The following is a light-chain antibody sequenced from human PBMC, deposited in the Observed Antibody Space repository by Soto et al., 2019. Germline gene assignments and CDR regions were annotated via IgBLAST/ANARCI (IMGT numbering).Light chain of an antibody. CDR2: GAS. CDR1: QSIRSN. Sequence: EIRMTKSPDALSVYPGEGATLSCRVSQSIRSNLAWYQQRPGQAPRLLMYGASTRADGIPARFTGSGSGTEFTLTISSLQSEDFAVYYCQQYHIWPPWTSAQGTNVAIK. CDR3: QQYHIWPPWT. J-gene: IGKJ1*01. V-gene: IGKV3-15*01.